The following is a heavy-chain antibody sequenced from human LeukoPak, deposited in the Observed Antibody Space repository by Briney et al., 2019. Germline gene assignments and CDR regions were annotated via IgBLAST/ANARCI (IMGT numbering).Heavy chain of an antibody. CDR3: ARMLTHPVFPTDYYYGMDV. V-gene: IGHV5-51*01. CDR2: IYPGDSDT. J-gene: IGHJ6*02. CDR1: GYSFTSYW. Sequence: EESLKISCKGSGYSFTSYWIGWVRQMPGKGLEWMGIIYPGDSDTRYSPSFQGQVTISADKSISTAYLQWSSLKASDTAMYYCARMLTHPVFPTDYYYGMDVWGQGTTVTVSS. D-gene: IGHD3-16*01.